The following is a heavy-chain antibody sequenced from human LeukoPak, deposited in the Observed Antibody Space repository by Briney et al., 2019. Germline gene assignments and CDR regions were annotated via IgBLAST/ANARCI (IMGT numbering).Heavy chain of an antibody. D-gene: IGHD3-3*01. V-gene: IGHV1-18*01. J-gene: IGHJ4*02. CDR1: GYTFTSYG. CDR2: ISAYNGNT. CDR3: ARGNFFGVVIRHLRFDY. Sequence: WASVKVSCKASGYTFTSYGISWVRQAPGQGLEWMGWISAYNGNTNYAQKLQGRVTMTTDTSTSTAYMELRSLRSDDTAVYYCARGNFFGVVIRHLRFDYWGQGTLVTVSS.